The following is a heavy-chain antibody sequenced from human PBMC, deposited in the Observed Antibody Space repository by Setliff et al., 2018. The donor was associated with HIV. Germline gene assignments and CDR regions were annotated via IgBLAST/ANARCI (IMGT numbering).Heavy chain of an antibody. CDR3: ARDRSDDVGSFHH. D-gene: IGHD6-19*01. J-gene: IGHJ4*02. Sequence: GGSLRLSCAASGFTFSSYSMNWVRQAPGKGLEWVSYISSSSSTIYYADSVKGRFTISRDNAKNTLYLHMNSLRAEDTAVYYCARDRSDDVGSFHHWGQGTLVTVSS. V-gene: IGHV3-48*04. CDR1: GFTFSSYS. CDR2: ISSSSSTI.